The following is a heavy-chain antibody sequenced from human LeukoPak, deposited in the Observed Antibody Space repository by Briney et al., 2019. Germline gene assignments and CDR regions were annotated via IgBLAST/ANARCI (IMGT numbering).Heavy chain of an antibody. CDR1: GGSISSHY. J-gene: IGHJ6*03. V-gene: IGHV4-59*11. Sequence: TSETLSLTCTVSGGSISSHYWSWIRQPPGKGLEWIGYIYYSGSTNYNPSLKSRVTISVDTSKNQFSLKLSSVTAADTAVYYCARDSSTDYYYYYMDVWGKGTTVTVSS. CDR2: IYYSGST. CDR3: ARDSSTDYYYYYMDV.